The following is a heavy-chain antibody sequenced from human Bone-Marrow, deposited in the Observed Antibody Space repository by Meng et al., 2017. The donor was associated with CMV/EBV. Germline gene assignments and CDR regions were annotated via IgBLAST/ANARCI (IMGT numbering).Heavy chain of an antibody. Sequence: SETLSLTCTVSGGSISSYYWSWIRQPPGKGLEWIGEINHSGSTNYNPSLKSRVTISVDTSKNQFSLKLSSVTAADTAVYYCARDQYIVVVPAATSRWFDPWGQGTLVTVSS. D-gene: IGHD2-2*01. CDR2: INHSGST. CDR3: ARDQYIVVVPAATSRWFDP. CDR1: GGSISSYY. J-gene: IGHJ5*02. V-gene: IGHV4-34*01.